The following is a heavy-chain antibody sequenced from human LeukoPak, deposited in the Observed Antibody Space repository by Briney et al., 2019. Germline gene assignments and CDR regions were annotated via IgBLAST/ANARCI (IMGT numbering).Heavy chain of an antibody. J-gene: IGHJ4*02. Sequence: PGGSLRLSCAASGFPFSDYDMSWIRQAPGKGLEWVSYISSSDSRIYYADSVKDRFTISRDNTKNSLYLQMHGLRVEDTAVYYCARENYHGSGSSPGEFDYWGQGTLVTVSS. D-gene: IGHD3-10*01. CDR3: ARENYHGSGSSPGEFDY. V-gene: IGHV3-11*01. CDR1: GFPFSDYD. CDR2: ISSSDSRI.